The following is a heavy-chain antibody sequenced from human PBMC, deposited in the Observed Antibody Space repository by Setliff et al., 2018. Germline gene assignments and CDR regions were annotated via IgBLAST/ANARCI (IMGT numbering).Heavy chain of an antibody. CDR3: ARGGVDTAMVYYFDY. V-gene: IGHV4-59*11. D-gene: IGHD5-18*01. CDR1: GGSISSHY. J-gene: IGHJ4*02. Sequence: TSETLSLTCTVSGGSISSHYWSWIRQPPGKGLEWIGSIYYSGSTNYNPSLKSRVTISVDTSKNQFSLKLSSVTAADTAVYYCARGGVDTAMVYYFDYWGQGTLVTVSS. CDR2: IYYSGST.